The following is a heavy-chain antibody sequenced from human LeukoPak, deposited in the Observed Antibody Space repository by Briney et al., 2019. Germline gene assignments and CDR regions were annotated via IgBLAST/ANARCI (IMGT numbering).Heavy chain of an antibody. CDR2: ISSSSSYI. V-gene: IGHV3-21*01. CDR3: ASLRFGEDYYYYMDV. CDR1: GFTFSSYS. Sequence: KAGGSLRLSCAASGFTFSSYSMNWVRQAPGKGLEWVSSISSSSSYIYYADSVKGRFTISRDNAKNSLYLQMNSLRAEDTAVYYCASLRFGEDYYYYMDVWGKGTTVTISS. J-gene: IGHJ6*03. D-gene: IGHD3-10*01.